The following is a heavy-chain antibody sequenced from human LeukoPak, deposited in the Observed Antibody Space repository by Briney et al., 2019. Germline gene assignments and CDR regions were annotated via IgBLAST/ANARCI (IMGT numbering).Heavy chain of an antibody. V-gene: IGHV3-7*01. J-gene: IGHJ3*02. CDR3: ARATSYYYGSGDDAFDI. Sequence: GGSLRLSCAASGFTFSSYWMTWVRQAPGKGLEWVANMNQDGSEKYHVDSVKDRFTISRDNAKNSLYLQMNSLRAEDTAVYYCARATSYYYGSGDDAFDIWGQGTMVTVSS. CDR2: MNQDGSEK. D-gene: IGHD3-10*01. CDR1: GFTFSSYW.